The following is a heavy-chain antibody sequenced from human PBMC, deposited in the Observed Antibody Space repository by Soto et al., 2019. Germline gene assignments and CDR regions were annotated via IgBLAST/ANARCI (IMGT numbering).Heavy chain of an antibody. V-gene: IGHV4-34*01. CDR3: ARYNWPLFDY. D-gene: IGHD1-1*01. J-gene: IGHJ4*02. CDR2: INHSGST. CDR1: GGSFSGYY. Sequence: PSETLSLTCAVYGGSFSGYYWSWIRQPPGKGLEWIGEINHSGSTNYNPSLKGRVTISVDTSKNQFSLKLSSVTAADTAVYYCARYNWPLFDYWGQGTLVTVSS.